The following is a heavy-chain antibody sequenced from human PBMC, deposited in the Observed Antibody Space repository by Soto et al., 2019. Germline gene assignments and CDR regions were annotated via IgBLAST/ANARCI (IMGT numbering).Heavy chain of an antibody. V-gene: IGHV2-70*01. D-gene: IGHD6-6*01. Sequence: SGPTLVNPTQTLTLTCTFSGCSLSTSGMCVSWIRQPPGKALEWLALIDWDDDKYYSTSLKTRLTISKNTSKNQVFLTMTNMAPVDTATYYCARISHSSSSLFDYWGQGTRVTVSS. CDR1: GCSLSTSGMC. J-gene: IGHJ4*02. CDR2: IDWDDDK. CDR3: ARISHSSSSLFDY.